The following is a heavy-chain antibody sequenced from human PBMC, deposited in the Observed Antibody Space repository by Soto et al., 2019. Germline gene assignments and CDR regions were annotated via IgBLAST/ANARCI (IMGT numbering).Heavy chain of an antibody. CDR3: AKGVSLQKLYFDY. V-gene: IGHV3-23*01. D-gene: IGHD1-7*01. CDR2: ISGSGGTA. CDR1: GFTLTSYA. J-gene: IGHJ4*02. Sequence: EVQLLESGGGLVQPGGSLRLSCVASGFTLTSYAMSWVRQAPGKGLEWVSGISGSGGTAYYAISVKGRFTISRDNSKDTVYLQMNSVGAGDTAVYYCAKGVSLQKLYFDYWGQGTLVTVSS.